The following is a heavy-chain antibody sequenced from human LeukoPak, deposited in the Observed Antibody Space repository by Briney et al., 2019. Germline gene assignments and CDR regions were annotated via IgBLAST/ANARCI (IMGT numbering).Heavy chain of an antibody. CDR2: ISIDGGRT. D-gene: IGHD6-25*01. CDR3: ARKGIGSSRYQNMDV. Sequence: GGSLRLSCEGSGFTFSSYAMSWVRQAPGKGPEWVSTISIDGGRTYYADSVKGRFTVSRDTSKNTLYLQMNSLRAEDTAVYYCARKGIGSSRYQNMDVWGKGTTVTVSS. J-gene: IGHJ6*03. V-gene: IGHV3-23*01. CDR1: GFTFSSYA.